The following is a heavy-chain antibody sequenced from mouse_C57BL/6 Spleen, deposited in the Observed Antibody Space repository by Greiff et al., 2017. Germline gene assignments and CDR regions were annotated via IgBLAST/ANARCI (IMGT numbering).Heavy chain of an antibody. CDR2: INPSNGGT. D-gene: IGHD2-4*01. J-gene: IGHJ4*01. Sequence: QVQLQQPGTELVKPGASVKLSCKASGYTFTSSWMHWVKQRPGQGLEWIGNINPSNGGTNYNEKFKSKDTLTVDKSSSTAYMQLSSLTYEDSAVYYCARDYDGTVYAMDYWGQGTSVTVSS. V-gene: IGHV1-53*01. CDR1: GYTFTSSW. CDR3: ARDYDGTVYAMDY.